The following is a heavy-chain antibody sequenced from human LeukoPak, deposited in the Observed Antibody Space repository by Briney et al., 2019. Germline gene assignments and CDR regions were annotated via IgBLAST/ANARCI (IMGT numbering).Heavy chain of an antibody. CDR1: GYTFTSYG. Sequence: ASVKVSCKASGYTFTSYGISWVRQAPGQGLEWMGWINPNSGGTNYAQKFQGRVTMTRDTSISTAYMELSRLRSDDTAVYYCARDPSGSYPIDYWGQGTLVTVSS. CDR3: ARDPSGSYPIDY. CDR2: INPNSGGT. J-gene: IGHJ4*02. D-gene: IGHD1-26*01. V-gene: IGHV1-2*02.